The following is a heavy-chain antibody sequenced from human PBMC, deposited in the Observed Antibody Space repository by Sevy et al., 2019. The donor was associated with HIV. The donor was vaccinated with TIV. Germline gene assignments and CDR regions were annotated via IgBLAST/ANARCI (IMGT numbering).Heavy chain of an antibody. Sequence: GGSLRLSCAASGFTFSDYYMSWIRQAPGKGRGGVSYFSSSSSYTNYADSVKGRFTISRDNAKNSLYLQMNSLRAEDTAVYYCARDRNWNLDRSPWFDPWGQGTLVTVSS. CDR3: ARDRNWNLDRSPWFDP. D-gene: IGHD1-1*01. J-gene: IGHJ5*02. CDR1: GFTFSDYY. V-gene: IGHV3-11*06. CDR2: FSSSSSYT.